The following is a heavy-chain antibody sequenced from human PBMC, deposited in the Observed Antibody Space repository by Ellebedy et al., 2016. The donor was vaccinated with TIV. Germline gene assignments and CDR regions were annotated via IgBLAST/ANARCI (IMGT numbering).Heavy chain of an antibody. CDR1: GGSIRSYY. V-gene: IGHV4-59*04. CDR2: IYHSGST. D-gene: IGHD2-21*02. J-gene: IGHJ4*02. CDR3: VRLGHCEGGACYVSPRQFGFDY. Sequence: SETLSLTCTVSGGSIRSYYWSWIRQPPGKGLEWIRNIYHSGSTYYNPSFKSRVTLSVDTSKNQFSLKLSSVTAADTAVYYCVRLGHCEGGACYVSPRQFGFDYWGQGTLVTVSS.